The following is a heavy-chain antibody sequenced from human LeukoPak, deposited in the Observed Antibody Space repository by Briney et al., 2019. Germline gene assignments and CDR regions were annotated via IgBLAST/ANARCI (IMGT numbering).Heavy chain of an antibody. V-gene: IGHV1-2*02. Sequence: GASVKVSCKASGGTFSSYAISWVRQAPGQGLEWMGWINPNSGGTNYAQKFQGRVTMTRDTSISTAYMELSRLRSDDTAVYYCARSSSVVVPAAHQNWFDPWGQGTLVTVSS. D-gene: IGHD2-2*01. CDR1: GGTFSSYA. J-gene: IGHJ5*02. CDR3: ARSSSVVVPAAHQNWFDP. CDR2: INPNSGGT.